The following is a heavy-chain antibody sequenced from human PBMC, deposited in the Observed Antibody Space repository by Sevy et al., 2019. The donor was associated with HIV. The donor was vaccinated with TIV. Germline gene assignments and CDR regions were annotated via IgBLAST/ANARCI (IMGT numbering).Heavy chain of an antibody. CDR2: FDPEDGET. CDR3: ATTKDYYDSSGDPFDY. Sequence: ASVKVSCKVSGKTLSDLSMHWVRQAPGKGLEWMGSFDPEDGETLYAQNFRARVTMTEDTSTDTAYMELGSLGSEDTAVYYCATTKDYYDSSGDPFDYWGQGSLVTVSS. CDR1: GKTLSDLS. J-gene: IGHJ4*02. D-gene: IGHD3-22*01. V-gene: IGHV1-24*01.